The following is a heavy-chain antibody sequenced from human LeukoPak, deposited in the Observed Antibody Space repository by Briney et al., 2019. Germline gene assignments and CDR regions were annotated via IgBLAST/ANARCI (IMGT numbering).Heavy chain of an antibody. J-gene: IGHJ6*03. V-gene: IGHV4-4*02. CDR1: GASISSTNW. CDR2: IYYSGST. D-gene: IGHD3-22*01. Sequence: SETLSLTCAVSGASISSTNWWTWVRQPPGKGLEWIGYIYYSGSTNYNPSLKSRVTISVDTSKNQFSLKLSSVTAADTAVYYCARVVAGDYYDSRERYYYMDVWGKGTTVTISS. CDR3: ARVVAGDYYDSRERYYYMDV.